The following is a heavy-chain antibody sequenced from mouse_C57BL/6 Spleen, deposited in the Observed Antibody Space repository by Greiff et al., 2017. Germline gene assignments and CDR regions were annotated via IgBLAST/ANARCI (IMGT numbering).Heavy chain of an antibody. J-gene: IGHJ3*01. D-gene: IGHD2-5*01. CDR2: IYPGDGDT. CDR3: ARYSNYGAWFAY. V-gene: IGHV1-82*01. Sequence: VQLVESGPELVKPGASVKISCKASGYAFSSSWMNWVKQRPGKGLEWIGRIYPGDGDTNYNGKFKGKATLTADKSSSTAYMQLSSLTSEDSAVYFCARYSNYGAWFAYWGQGTLVTVSA. CDR1: GYAFSSSW.